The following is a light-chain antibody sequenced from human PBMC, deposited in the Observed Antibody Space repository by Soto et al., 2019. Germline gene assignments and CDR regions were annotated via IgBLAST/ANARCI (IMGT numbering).Light chain of an antibody. CDR2: SNN. V-gene: IGLV1-44*01. Sequence: QSVLTQPPSASGTPGRRVVISCSGSSSNIGSNTVNWYQQLPGTAPKLLIYSNNHRPSGVPDRFSGSKSGTSASLAISGLQSDDDADYYCAAWDDSLNGYVFATGTK. J-gene: IGLJ1*01. CDR1: SSNIGSNT. CDR3: AAWDDSLNGYV.